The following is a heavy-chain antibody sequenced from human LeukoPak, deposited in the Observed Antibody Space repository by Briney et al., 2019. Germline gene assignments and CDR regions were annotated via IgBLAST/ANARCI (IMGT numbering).Heavy chain of an antibody. CDR1: GFTFSSYA. CDR3: VRDGDDYNFDY. D-gene: IGHD5-24*01. CDR2: ISGSGGST. V-gene: IGHV3-23*01. Sequence: PGGSLRLSCAASGFTFSSYAMSWVRQAPGKGLEWVSAISGSGGSTYYADSVKGRFTISRANAKNTLYLQMYSLRVEDTAVYYRVRDGDDYNFDYWGQGSLVTVSS. J-gene: IGHJ4*02.